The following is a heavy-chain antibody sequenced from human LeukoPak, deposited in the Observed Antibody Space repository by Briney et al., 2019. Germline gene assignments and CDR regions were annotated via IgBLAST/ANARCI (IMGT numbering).Heavy chain of an antibody. V-gene: IGHV4-39*07. D-gene: IGHD6-13*01. CDR2: IYYSGSA. CDR1: GGSISSSSYY. J-gene: IGHJ4*02. Sequence: SETLSLTCTVSGGSISSSSYYWGWIRQPPGKGLEWIGSIYYSGSAYYNPSLKSRVTISVDTSKNQFSLKLSSVTAADTAVYYCASGIAAAADYWGQGTLVTVSS. CDR3: ASGIAAAADY.